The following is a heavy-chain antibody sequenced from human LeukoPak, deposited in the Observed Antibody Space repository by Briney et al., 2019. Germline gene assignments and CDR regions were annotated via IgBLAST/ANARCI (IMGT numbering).Heavy chain of an antibody. J-gene: IGHJ4*02. CDR3: AKGGRGNGEVY. D-gene: IGHD2-8*01. CDR2: IKQDGSEK. CDR1: GFTFSSYW. Sequence: GGSLRLSCAVSGFTFSSYWMNWVRQAPGKGLEWVANIKQDGSEKNYVDSVKGRFTIARDNAKSSLFLQMNDLRAEDTAVYYCAKGGRGNGEVYWGQGTLVTVSS. V-gene: IGHV3-7*01.